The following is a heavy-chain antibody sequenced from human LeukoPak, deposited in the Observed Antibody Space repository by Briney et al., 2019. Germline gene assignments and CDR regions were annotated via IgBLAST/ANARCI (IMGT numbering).Heavy chain of an antibody. V-gene: IGHV4-38-2*02. D-gene: IGHD6-13*01. Sequence: SETLSLTCTVSGYSISSGYFRGWIRQPPGKGLEWIGGLYHSGSTYYNPSLKSRVTISVDTSTNQFSLKLTSVTAADTAVYYCARAHSGSSWEITHYYGMDVWGQGTTVTVSS. CDR3: ARAHSGSSWEITHYYGMDV. CDR2: LYHSGST. J-gene: IGHJ6*02. CDR1: GYSISSGYF.